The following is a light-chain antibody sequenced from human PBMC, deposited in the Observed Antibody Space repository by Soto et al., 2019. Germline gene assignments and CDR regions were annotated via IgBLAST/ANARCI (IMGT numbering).Light chain of an antibody. CDR3: QQYKSLPPFT. CDR1: QSISDN. J-gene: IGKJ4*01. Sequence: DIVMTQSPAILSVSLGERATLSCLASQSISDNLAWYQQRSGQAPRLLIYGASTRATGVPARFSGSGSGTEFTLTISRLQSDDFAIYYCQQYKSLPPFTFGGGTKVE. CDR2: GAS. V-gene: IGKV3-15*01.